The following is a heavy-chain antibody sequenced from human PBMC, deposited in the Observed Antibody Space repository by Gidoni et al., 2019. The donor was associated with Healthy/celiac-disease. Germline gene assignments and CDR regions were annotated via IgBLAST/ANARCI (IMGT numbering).Heavy chain of an antibody. CDR1: GFAFSSYG. CDR3: ARSGYYYYYMDV. D-gene: IGHD6-25*01. J-gene: IGHJ6*03. CDR2: ISYDGSNK. Sequence: QVQLVESGGGVVQPGRCLRLSCAASGFAFSSYGMHWVRQAPGKGLGWVAVISYDGSNKYYADSVKGRFTISRDNSKNTLYLQMNSLRAEDTAVYYCARSGYYYYYMDVWGKGTTVTVSS. V-gene: IGHV3-30*03.